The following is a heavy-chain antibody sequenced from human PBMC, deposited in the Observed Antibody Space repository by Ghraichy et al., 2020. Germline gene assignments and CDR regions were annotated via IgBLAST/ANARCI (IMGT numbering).Heavy chain of an antibody. V-gene: IGHV4-30-2*01. J-gene: IGHJ4*02. D-gene: IGHD3-10*01. CDR1: GGAISSSAYS. CDR3: ARALTYVGFDY. CDR2: VCYDGST. Sequence: SETLSLTCAVSGGAISSSAYSWTWVRQPPEKGLEWIAYVCYDGSTYYNPSLKSRVTISLDNSKNQFSLELTSVTAADTAVNYCARALTYVGFDYWGQGTLVTGSS.